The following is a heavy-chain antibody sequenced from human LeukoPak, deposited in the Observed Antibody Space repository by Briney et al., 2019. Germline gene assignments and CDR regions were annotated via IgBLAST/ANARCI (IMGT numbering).Heavy chain of an antibody. D-gene: IGHD3-3*01. CDR2: ISIYNGNT. V-gene: IGHV1-18*01. CDR1: GYTFTNYG. CDR3: ARITYDFWGGYYMPDDP. J-gene: IGHJ5*02. Sequence: ASVKVSCKASGYTFTNYGISWVRQAPGQGLEWMGWISIYNGNTDYAQKLRGRVTMTTDTSTSTAYMELRSLRSDDTAVYYCARITYDFWGGYYMPDDPWGQGTLVTVSS.